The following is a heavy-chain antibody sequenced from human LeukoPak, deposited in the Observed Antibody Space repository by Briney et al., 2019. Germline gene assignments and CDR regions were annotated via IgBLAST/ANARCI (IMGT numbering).Heavy chain of an antibody. V-gene: IGHV4-39*01. J-gene: IGHJ4*02. CDR2: IYYSGST. D-gene: IGHD6-13*01. CDR3: ARLEQQQLVDY. Sequence: SETLSLTCTVSGGSISSSSYYWGWIRQPPGKGLEWIGSIYYSGSTYYNPPLKSRVTISVDTSKNQFSLKLSSVTAADTAVYYCARLEQQQLVDYWGQGTLVTVSS. CDR1: GGSISSSSYY.